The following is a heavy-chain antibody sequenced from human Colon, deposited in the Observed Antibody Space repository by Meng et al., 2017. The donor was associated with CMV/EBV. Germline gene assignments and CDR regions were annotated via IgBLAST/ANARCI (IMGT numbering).Heavy chain of an antibody. Sequence: ASVKVSCKASGYTFTGYYMHWVRQAPGQGLEWMGWINPNSGGTNYAQKFQGRVTMTRDTSISTAYMELSRLRSDDTAMYYCASQDIVVVPAALIRDYYYGMDVWGQGTTVTVSS. CDR2: INPNSGGT. CDR3: ASQDIVVVPAALIRDYYYGMDV. J-gene: IGHJ6*02. V-gene: IGHV1-2*02. D-gene: IGHD2-2*01. CDR1: GYTFTGYY.